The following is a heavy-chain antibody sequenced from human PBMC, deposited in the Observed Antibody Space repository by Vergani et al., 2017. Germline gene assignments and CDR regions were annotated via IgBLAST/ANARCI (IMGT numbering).Heavy chain of an antibody. Sequence: QLQLQESGPGLVKPSETLSLTCTVSGGSISSSSYYWGWIRQPPGKGLEWIGSIYFIGSTYYNPSLKSRVTISVDTSKNHLSLKLSSVTAADTAVYYCARRGAIYGYFDHWGQGTQVTVSS. CDR3: ARRGAIYGYFDH. CDR2: IYFIGST. CDR1: GGSISSSSYY. D-gene: IGHD2/OR15-2a*01. J-gene: IGHJ4*02. V-gene: IGHV4-39*02.